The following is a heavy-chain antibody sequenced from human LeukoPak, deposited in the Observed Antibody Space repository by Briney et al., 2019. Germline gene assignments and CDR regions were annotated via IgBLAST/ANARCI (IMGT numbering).Heavy chain of an antibody. CDR2: VDYSGTT. CDR1: GGSIGSKSYY. V-gene: IGHV4-39*01. D-gene: IGHD1-26*01. J-gene: IGHJ4*02. CDR3: ARLVGTTAAVYFNTYFDY. Sequence: PSETLSLTCTVSGGSIGSKSYYWGWIRQPPGKGLGWIGNVDYSGTTTYNPSLKSRVTISVDTSKNQFSLELRSVTAADTAVFYCARLVGTTAAVYFNTYFDYWGQGALITVSS.